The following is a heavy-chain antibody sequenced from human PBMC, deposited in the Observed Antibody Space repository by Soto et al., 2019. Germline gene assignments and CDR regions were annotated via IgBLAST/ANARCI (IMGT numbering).Heavy chain of an antibody. CDR1: GGSFSRYY. D-gene: IGHD2-8*01. V-gene: IGHV4-34*12. CDR3: ARHEGNGNVWPLDY. Sequence: PSETLSLTCEVSGGSFSRYYWSWIRQPPGKGLEWIGEVFDGVSTIYNPSLQSRVTISIDTSKNQFSLRLTSVTAEDTAVYYCARHEGNGNVWPLDYWGQGILVTVSS. J-gene: IGHJ4*02. CDR2: VFDGVST.